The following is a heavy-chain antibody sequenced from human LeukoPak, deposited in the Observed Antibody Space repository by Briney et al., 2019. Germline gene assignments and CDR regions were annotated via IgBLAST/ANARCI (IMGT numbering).Heavy chain of an antibody. CDR2: IYHSGST. CDR1: GGSISSGGYY. D-gene: IGHD2-2*02. CDR3: AREVVVVPAAINAFDI. J-gene: IGHJ3*02. Sequence: PSETLSLTCTVSGGSISSGGYYWSWIRQPPGKGLEWIGYIYHSGSTYYNPSLKSRVTISVDRSKNQFSLKLSSVTAADTAVYYCAREVVVVPAAINAFDIWGQGTMVTVSS. V-gene: IGHV4-30-2*01.